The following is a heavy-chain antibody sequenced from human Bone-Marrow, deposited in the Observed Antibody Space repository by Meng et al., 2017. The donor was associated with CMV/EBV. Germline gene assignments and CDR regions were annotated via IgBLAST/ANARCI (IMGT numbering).Heavy chain of an antibody. CDR3: AKSGYSYGPLLDY. CDR2: ISGSGGST. D-gene: IGHD5-18*01. V-gene: IGHV3-23*01. CDR1: GFTFSSYD. J-gene: IGHJ4*01. Sequence: GGSLRLSCAASGFTFSSYDMSWVRQAPGKGLEWVSAISGSGGSTYYADSVKGRFTISRDNSKTTLYLQMNSLRAEDTAVYYCAKSGYSYGPLLDYGGHGTLVTVSS.